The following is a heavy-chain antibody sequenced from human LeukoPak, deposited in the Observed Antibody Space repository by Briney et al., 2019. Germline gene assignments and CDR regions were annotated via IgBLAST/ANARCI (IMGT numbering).Heavy chain of an antibody. D-gene: IGHD7-27*01. CDR2: INSDGSST. CDR1: GFTFSSYW. CDR3: ARPTGVHYFNY. J-gene: IGHJ4*02. V-gene: IGHV3-74*01. Sequence: GGSLRLSCAASGFTFSSYWMHWVRQAPGKGLVWVSHINSDGSSTTYADFVKGRFTISRDNAKNTLYLQMNSLRAEDTAVYYCARPTGVHYFNYWGQGTLVTVSS.